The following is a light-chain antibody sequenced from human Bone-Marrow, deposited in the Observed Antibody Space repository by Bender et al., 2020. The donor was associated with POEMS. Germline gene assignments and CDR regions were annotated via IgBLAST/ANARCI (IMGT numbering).Light chain of an antibody. CDR2: EVN. Sequence: QSALTQPPSASGSPGQSVTISCTGTSSDVGGYNYVSWYQQHPGKAPKLLIYEVNKRPSGVSSRFSGSKSGNTASLTISGLQSEDEGDYYCCSYGGSSTLVFGGGTKVTVL. V-gene: IGLV2-8*01. J-gene: IGLJ2*01. CDR1: SSDVGGYNY. CDR3: CSYGGSSTLV.